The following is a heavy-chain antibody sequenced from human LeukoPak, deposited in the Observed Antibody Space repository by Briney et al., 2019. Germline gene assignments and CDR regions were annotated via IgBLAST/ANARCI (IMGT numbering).Heavy chain of an antibody. CDR2: IVGSSST. D-gene: IGHD6-13*01. CDR1: GFTFSNFA. Sequence: GGSLTLSCAASGFTFSNFAMTWVRQAPGKGLEWVSSIVGSSSTYYADSLKGRFTISRDNAKNSLYLQMNSLRAEDTAVYYCARIGAGSSRDYWGQGTLVTVSS. CDR3: ARIGAGSSRDY. J-gene: IGHJ4*02. V-gene: IGHV3-21*01.